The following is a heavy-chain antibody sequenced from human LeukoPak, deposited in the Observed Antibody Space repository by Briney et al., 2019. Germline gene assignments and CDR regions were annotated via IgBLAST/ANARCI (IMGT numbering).Heavy chain of an antibody. CDR1: GFIFSTSW. D-gene: IGHD2-21*02. Sequence: GGSLRLSCTASGFIFSTSWMTWVRQAPGKGLEWVANINLDGSEKYYVDSVKGRFTISRDNSRNSVFLQMNSLRPEDTALYHCAKEVDCPSDCLFFHSWGQGTLVTVSS. V-gene: IGHV3-7*03. J-gene: IGHJ4*02. CDR2: INLDGSEK. CDR3: AKEVDCPSDCLFFHS.